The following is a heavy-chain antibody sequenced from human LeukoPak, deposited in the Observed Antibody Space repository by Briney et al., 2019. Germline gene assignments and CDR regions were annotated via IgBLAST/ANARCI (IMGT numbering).Heavy chain of an antibody. CDR3: AANTYYYESSGYAKDNAFDI. CDR2: IYTSGST. CDR1: GGSISSGSYY. Sequence: PSETLSLTCTVSGGSISSGSYYWSWIRQPAGKGLEWIGRIYTSGSTNYNPSLKSQVTISLDTSKNQFSLKLSSVTAADTAVYYCAANTYYYESSGYAKDNAFDIWGQGTMVTVSS. V-gene: IGHV4-61*02. J-gene: IGHJ3*02. D-gene: IGHD3-22*01.